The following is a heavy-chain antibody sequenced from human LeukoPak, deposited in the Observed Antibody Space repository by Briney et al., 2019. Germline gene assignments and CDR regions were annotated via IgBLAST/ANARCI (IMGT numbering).Heavy chain of an antibody. D-gene: IGHD3-10*01. CDR1: GGSISSGGYS. V-gene: IGHV4-30-2*01. CDR2: IYHSGST. Sequence: SETLSLTCAVSGGSISSGGYSWRWIRQPPGEGLEWIGYIYHSGSTYYNPSLKSRVTISIARSKNQFSVKLSSVTAADTAVYYCARGMDYYGSGSYYNSWFDPWGQGTLVTVSS. J-gene: IGHJ5*02. CDR3: ARGMDYYGSGSYYNSWFDP.